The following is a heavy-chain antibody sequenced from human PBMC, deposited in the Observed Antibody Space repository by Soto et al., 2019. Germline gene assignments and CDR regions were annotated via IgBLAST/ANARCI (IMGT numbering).Heavy chain of an antibody. V-gene: IGHV3-30*03. CDR3: DSPSERQWLVFDQ. CDR2: ISKEGSDT. CDR1: GFILSDFG. Sequence: GLSMRLSCVVSGFILSDFGMHWVRQSPGEGLAWVASISKEGSDTYYAESVKGRFTIYRDDSKSTVFLHMNTLKVDDTAAYFCDSPSERQWLVFDQWGQRTLVPFSA. D-gene: IGHD6-19*01. J-gene: IGHJ4*02.